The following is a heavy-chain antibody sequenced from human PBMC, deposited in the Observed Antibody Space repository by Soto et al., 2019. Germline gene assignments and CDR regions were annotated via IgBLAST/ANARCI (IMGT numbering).Heavy chain of an antibody. J-gene: IGHJ5*02. CDR1: GAPINSDY. CDR3: ARRRIATRQRNWFDP. V-gene: IGHV4-59*01. D-gene: IGHD6-6*01. CDR2: IYHIGST. Sequence: ETLSLTCTVSGAPINSDYWSWIRQSPGKGLEWVGYIYHIGSTDYNPSLKSRVTISIDKSKNQFSLNLRSVTAADTAVYYCARRRIATRQRNWFDPWGQGTLVTVSS.